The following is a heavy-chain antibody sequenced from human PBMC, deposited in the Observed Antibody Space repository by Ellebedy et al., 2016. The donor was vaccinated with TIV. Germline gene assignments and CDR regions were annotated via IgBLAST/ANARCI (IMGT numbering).Heavy chain of an antibody. J-gene: IGHJ4*02. CDR3: AKVVRGNSWSNDLDF. Sequence: GESLKTSCTASGIIFSNYGMHWVRQAPGKGLELVAYVPYDGTTAYHADSVKGRFTISRNSSKDMLYLQMNSLRVEDPALYYCAKVVRGNSWSNDLDFWGQGTLVTVSS. D-gene: IGHD3/OR15-3a*01. V-gene: IGHV3-30*02. CDR1: GIIFSNYG. CDR2: VPYDGTTA.